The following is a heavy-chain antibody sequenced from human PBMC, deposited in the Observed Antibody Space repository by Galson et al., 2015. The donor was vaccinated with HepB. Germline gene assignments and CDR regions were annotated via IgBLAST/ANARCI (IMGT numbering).Heavy chain of an antibody. CDR3: ARHNGAFDV. V-gene: IGHV7-4-1*02. CDR2: INTNTGNP. D-gene: IGHD2-8*01. Sequence: SVKVSCKASRYTFTNYAMNWVRQAPGQGLEWMGWINTNTGNPTYAQGFTGRFVFSVDTSVSTAYLQISSLKAEDTAAYYCARHNGAFDVWGQGTMVTVSS. J-gene: IGHJ3*01. CDR1: RYTFTNYA.